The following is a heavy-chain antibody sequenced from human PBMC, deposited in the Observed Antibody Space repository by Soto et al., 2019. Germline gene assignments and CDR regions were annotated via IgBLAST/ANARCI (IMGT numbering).Heavy chain of an antibody. CDR2: MYSTGST. CDR3: ARDLWGYCGTDCYPLDV. Sequence: QVQLQESGPGLVKPSETLSLTCTVSGGSISGYYWSWILQPPGKGLEWIGYMYSTGSTVYNPSFKSRVTISVDTSKNPFSLKLNSVTAAATAVYYCARDLWGYCGTDCYPLDVWGQGTTVTVSS. V-gene: IGHV4-59*01. D-gene: IGHD2-21*02. J-gene: IGHJ6*02. CDR1: GGSISGYY.